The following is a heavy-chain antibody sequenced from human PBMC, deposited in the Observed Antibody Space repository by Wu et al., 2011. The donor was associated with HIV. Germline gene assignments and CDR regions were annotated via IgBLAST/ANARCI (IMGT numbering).Heavy chain of an antibody. J-gene: IGHJ4*02. D-gene: IGHD3-10*01. CDR3: ARRWGEASPFDY. V-gene: IGHV1-2*02. Sequence: QGRVTMTRDTSISTAYMELSRLRSDDTAVYYCARRWGEASPFDYWGQGTLVTVSS.